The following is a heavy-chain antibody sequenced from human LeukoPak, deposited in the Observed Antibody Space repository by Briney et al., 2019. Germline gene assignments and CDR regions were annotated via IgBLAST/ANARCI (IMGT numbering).Heavy chain of an antibody. CDR2: MNPNSGNT. J-gene: IGHJ4*02. CDR1: GYTFTSYD. Sequence: ASVKVSCKASGYTFTSYDINWVRQATGQGLAWMGWMNPNSGNTGYAQKFQGRVTMTRNTSISTAYMELSSLRSEDTAVYYCARGPSSSSTSDYWGQGTLVTVSS. V-gene: IGHV1-8*01. D-gene: IGHD6-6*01. CDR3: ARGPSSSSTSDY.